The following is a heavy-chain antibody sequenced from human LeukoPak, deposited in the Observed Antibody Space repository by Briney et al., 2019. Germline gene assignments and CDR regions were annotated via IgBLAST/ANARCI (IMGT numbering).Heavy chain of an antibody. Sequence: SETLSLTCAVYGGSFSGYYWSWIRQPPGKGLEWIGEINHSGSTNYNPSLKSRVTISIDTSKNQFSLKLSSVTAADTAVYYCARHGASSDGSGSYCWFDPLGPGNPGHRLL. V-gene: IGHV4-34*01. J-gene: IGHJ5*02. CDR1: GGSFSGYY. D-gene: IGHD3-10*01. CDR2: INHSGST. CDR3: ARHGASSDGSGSYCWFDP.